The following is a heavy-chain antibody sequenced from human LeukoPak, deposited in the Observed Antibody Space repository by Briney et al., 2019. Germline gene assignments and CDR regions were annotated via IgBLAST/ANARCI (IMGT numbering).Heavy chain of an antibody. V-gene: IGHV4-4*07. CDR1: GGLIGTYY. Sequence: SETLSLTCTVSGGLIGTYYWSWIRQPAGKGLEWIGRIFKNGNTNYNPSLKSRVTMSVDTSKNQFSLKLSSVTAADTAVYYCARSPITMIVVVEQYFQHWGQGTLVTVSS. D-gene: IGHD3-22*01. CDR2: IFKNGNT. CDR3: ARSPITMIVVVEQYFQH. J-gene: IGHJ1*01.